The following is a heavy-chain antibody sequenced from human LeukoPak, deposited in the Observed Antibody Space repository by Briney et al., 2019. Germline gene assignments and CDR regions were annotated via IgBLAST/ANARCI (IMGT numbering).Heavy chain of an antibody. Sequence: PGGSLRLSCAASGFTFSSYAMSWVRQAPGKGLEWVSAISGSGGSTYYADSVKGRFTISRDNSKNTLYLQMNSLRAEDTAVYYCTRDGSGLYCSSPNCYHGFDYWGQGTLVTVAS. J-gene: IGHJ4*02. CDR3: TRDGSGLYCSSPNCYHGFDY. CDR1: GFTFSSYA. CDR2: ISGSGGST. V-gene: IGHV3-23*01. D-gene: IGHD2-2*01.